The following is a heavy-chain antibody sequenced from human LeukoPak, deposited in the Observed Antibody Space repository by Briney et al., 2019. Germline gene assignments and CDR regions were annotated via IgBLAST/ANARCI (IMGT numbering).Heavy chain of an antibody. Sequence: PAASVKVSCKASGYTFTNYYMHWVRQAPGQGLEWMGIINPSGGSTSYAQKFQGRVTMTRDMSTSTVYMELSSLRSEDTSVYYCARDVATIPYYYYYMDVWGKGTTVTVSS. D-gene: IGHD5-24*01. CDR2: INPSGGST. CDR3: ARDVATIPYYYYYMDV. J-gene: IGHJ6*03. CDR1: GYTFTNYY. V-gene: IGHV1-46*01.